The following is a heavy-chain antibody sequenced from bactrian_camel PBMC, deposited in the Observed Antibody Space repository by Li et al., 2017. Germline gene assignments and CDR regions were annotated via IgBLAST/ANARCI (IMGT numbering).Heavy chain of an antibody. D-gene: IGHD4*01. CDR2: IDADGET. J-gene: IGHJ4*01. Sequence: HVQLVESGGGSAQAGGSLRLSCKLSESHNVDYCMGWYRQATGKEREEVAVIDADGETTYADSVKGRFIISAGKNKDTMYLQMNKLKPEDTAMYFCATDPRPSVAGCIATLLEFEYLYWGQGTQVTVS. V-gene: IGHV3S55*01. CDR3: ATDPRPSVAGCIATLLEFEYLY. CDR1: ESHNVDYC.